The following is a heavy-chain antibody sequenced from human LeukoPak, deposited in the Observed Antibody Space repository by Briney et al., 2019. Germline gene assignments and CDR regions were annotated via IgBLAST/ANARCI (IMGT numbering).Heavy chain of an antibody. Sequence: GGSLRLSCAASGFSFSGYAMSWVRQAPGKGLEWVSYISSSSSTIYYPDSVKGRFTISRDNSKNTLYLQMSSLRPEDTAVYYCAKDRYSSSWYYFDSWGQGTLVTVSS. CDR1: GFSFSGYA. J-gene: IGHJ4*02. CDR3: AKDRYSSSWYYFDS. CDR2: ISSSSSTI. D-gene: IGHD2-2*01. V-gene: IGHV3-48*01.